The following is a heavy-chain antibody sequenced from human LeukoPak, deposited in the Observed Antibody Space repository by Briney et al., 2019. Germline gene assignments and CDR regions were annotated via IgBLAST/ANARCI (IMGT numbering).Heavy chain of an antibody. V-gene: IGHV4-59*01. CDR1: GGSISSYY. CDR2: IFYTGST. CDR3: ARGKVRFYMDV. Sequence: PSETLSLTCTVSGGSISSYYWSWIRQPPGKGLEWIGYIFYTGSTNYNPSLKSRVTISVLTSKNRFSLKLSSVTAADTAVYYCARGKVRFYMDVWGKGTTVTISS. J-gene: IGHJ6*03.